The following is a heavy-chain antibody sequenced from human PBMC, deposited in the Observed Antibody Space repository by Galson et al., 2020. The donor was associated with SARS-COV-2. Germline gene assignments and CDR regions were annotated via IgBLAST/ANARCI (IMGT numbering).Heavy chain of an antibody. V-gene: IGHV4-30-2*01. J-gene: IGHJ3*02. D-gene: IGHD4-17*01. CDR1: GTSIRSGSYS. CDR3: ARLHYGEYAPEAFDI. CDR2: ISHSGGT. Sequence: SQTLSLTCAVSGTSIRSGSYSWNWLRQPPGKGLEWIGYISHSGGTYYNPSLKSRVTISGDRSKNQFSLRLSSVTAADTAVYYCARLHYGEYAPEAFDIWGPGTRVTVAS.